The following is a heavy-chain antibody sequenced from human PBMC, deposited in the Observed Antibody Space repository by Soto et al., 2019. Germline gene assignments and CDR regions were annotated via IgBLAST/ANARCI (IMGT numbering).Heavy chain of an antibody. CDR3: ARMIYCISTSCYSRLGAGWFDP. V-gene: IGHV1-2*04. D-gene: IGHD2-2*01. CDR1: GYTFTGYY. Sequence: ASVKVSCKASGYTFTGYYMHWVRQAPGQGLEWMGWINPNSGGTNYAQKFQGWVTMTRDTSISTAYMELRSLRSDDTAVYYCARMIYCISTSCYSRLGAGWFDPWGQGTLVTVSS. J-gene: IGHJ5*02. CDR2: INPNSGGT.